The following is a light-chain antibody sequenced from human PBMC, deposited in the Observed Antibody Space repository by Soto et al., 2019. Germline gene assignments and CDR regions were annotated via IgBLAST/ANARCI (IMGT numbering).Light chain of an antibody. CDR3: QQYDDLPLT. CDR1: QDIKNY. Sequence: DIQMTQSPSSLSASVGDRVTITCQATQDIKNYLSWYQQKPGKAPKLLIYDASNLETGVPSRFIGSGSGTDFTFTITSLQPEDIGRYFCQQYDDLPLTFGGGTKVEIK. CDR2: DAS. J-gene: IGKJ4*01. V-gene: IGKV1-33*01.